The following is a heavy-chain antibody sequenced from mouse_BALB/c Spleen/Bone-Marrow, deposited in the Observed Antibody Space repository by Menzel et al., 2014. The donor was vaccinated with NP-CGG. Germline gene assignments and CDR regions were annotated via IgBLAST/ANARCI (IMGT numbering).Heavy chain of an antibody. CDR1: GFTFSSFG. D-gene: IGHD3-1*01. CDR2: INSGSSIT. J-gene: IGHJ1*01. V-gene: IGHV5-17*02. Sequence: EVMLAESGGGLVKPGGSRKLSCAASGFTFSSFGMHWVRKAPEKGLEWVGYINSGSSITYYADTLKGRFTISRDNPKNTLFLQMPSLSAEDTAIYYCTRTRGNSDDFDVWAAGTTFTDSS. CDR3: TRTRGNSDDFDV.